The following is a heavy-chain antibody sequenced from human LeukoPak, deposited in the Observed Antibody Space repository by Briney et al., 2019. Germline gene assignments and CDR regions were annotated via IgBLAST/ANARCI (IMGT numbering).Heavy chain of an antibody. D-gene: IGHD6-19*01. J-gene: IGHJ3*02. CDR2: ISKSGDST. V-gene: IGHV3-23*01. CDR1: GFSFSSYA. Sequence: GGSPRLSCAASGFSFSSYAMSWVRQAPGKGLEWVSAISKSGDSTFYADSVKGRFTISRDNSQNTLYVQMNSLRAEDTAVYYCAKDQGYSSAWYSRDGFDMWGQGTMVTVSS. CDR3: AKDQGYSSAWYSRDGFDM.